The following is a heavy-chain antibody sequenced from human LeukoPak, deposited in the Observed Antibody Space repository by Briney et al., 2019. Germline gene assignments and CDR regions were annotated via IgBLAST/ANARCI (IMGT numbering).Heavy chain of an antibody. Sequence: SVKVSCKASGYTFTGYYMHWVRQAPGQGLEWMGGIIPIFGTSNYAHKFQGRVTITADESTSTVYVELSSLRSDDTAIYYCAFEGYNYGYNWGQGTLVTVSS. V-gene: IGHV1-69*13. D-gene: IGHD5-18*01. CDR3: AFEGYNYGYN. CDR2: IIPIFGTS. J-gene: IGHJ4*02. CDR1: GYTFTGYY.